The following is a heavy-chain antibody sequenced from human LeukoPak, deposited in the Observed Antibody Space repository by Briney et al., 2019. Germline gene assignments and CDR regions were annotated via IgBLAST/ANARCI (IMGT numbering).Heavy chain of an antibody. CDR3: ARDRGEHYFDY. D-gene: IGHD1-26*01. V-gene: IGHV4-59*12. J-gene: IGHJ4*02. CDR2: IYYSGST. Sequence: SETLSLTCTVSGGSISSYYWSWIRQPPGKGLEWIGYIYYSGSTNYNPPLKSRVTISVDTSKNQFSLKLSSVTAADTAVYYCARDRGEHYFDYWGQGTLVTVSS. CDR1: GGSISSYY.